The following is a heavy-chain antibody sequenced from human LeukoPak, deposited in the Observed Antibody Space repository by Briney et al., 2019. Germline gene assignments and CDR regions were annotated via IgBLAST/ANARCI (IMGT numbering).Heavy chain of an antibody. Sequence: GGSLRLSCAASGFTFSSYSMNWVRQAPGKGLEWVSSISSSSSYIYYADSVKGRFTISRDNAKNSLYLQMNSLRAEDTAVYYCARENFMGYSSGWYDLWGQGTLVTVSS. D-gene: IGHD6-19*01. CDR3: ARENFMGYSSGWYDL. CDR2: ISSSSSYI. CDR1: GFTFSSYS. J-gene: IGHJ4*02. V-gene: IGHV3-21*01.